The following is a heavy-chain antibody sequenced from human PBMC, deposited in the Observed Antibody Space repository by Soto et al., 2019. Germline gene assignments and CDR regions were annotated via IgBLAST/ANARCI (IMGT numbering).Heavy chain of an antibody. J-gene: IGHJ6*02. V-gene: IGHV3-11*01. CDR2: ISSSCSTI. CDR1: GFTFSDYY. CDR3: ARVKIGMDV. Sequence: GVSLRLSCAASGFTFSDYYMNCNSQAPGKGMEWVSYISSSCSTIYYADSVKGRFTISRDNANNSPYLQMNSLRAEDTAVYYCARVKIGMDVWGQGTTVTVSS.